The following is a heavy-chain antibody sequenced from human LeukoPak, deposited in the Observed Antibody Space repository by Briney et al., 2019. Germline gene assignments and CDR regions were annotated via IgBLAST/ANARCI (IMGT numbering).Heavy chain of an antibody. D-gene: IGHD5-18*01. CDR2: IQTSGST. CDR3: ARRVSSTAVRPNIYQYMDV. CDR1: GDSISGYS. J-gene: IGHJ6*03. Sequence: SETLSLTCTVSGDSISGYSWSWIRQSPEKGLEWIGLIQTSGSTKYKPPLKSRVTISVDTSKNQLSLKVSSVTAADTAVYYCARRVSSTAVRPNIYQYMDVWGKGTTVTVSS. V-gene: IGHV4-4*09.